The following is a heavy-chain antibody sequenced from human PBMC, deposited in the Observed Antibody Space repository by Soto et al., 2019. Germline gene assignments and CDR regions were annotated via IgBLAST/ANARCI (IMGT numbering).Heavy chain of an antibody. J-gene: IGHJ4*02. D-gene: IGHD4-17*01. CDR2: INAGNGNT. V-gene: IGHV1-3*01. Sequence: QVQLVQSGAEVKKPGASVKVSCKASGYTFTSYAMHWVRQAPGQRLEWMGWINAGNGNTKYSQKFQGRVTITRDTSASTAYMELSSLRSEDTAVYYCARGPSPYGTQTYYFDYWGQGTLVTVSS. CDR3: ARGPSPYGTQTYYFDY. CDR1: GYTFTSYA.